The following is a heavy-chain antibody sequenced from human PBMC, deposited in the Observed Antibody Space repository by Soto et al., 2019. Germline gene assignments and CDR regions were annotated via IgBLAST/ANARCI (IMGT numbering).Heavy chain of an antibody. D-gene: IGHD6-19*01. Sequence: ASVKVSCKASGGTFSSYAISWVRQAPGQGLEWMGGIIPIFGTANYAQKFQGRVTITADESTSTAYMELSSLRSEDTAVYYCASHIAVAAQRLYYYYYGTDVWGQGTTVTVSS. V-gene: IGHV1-69*13. J-gene: IGHJ6*02. CDR2: IIPIFGTA. CDR3: ASHIAVAAQRLYYYYYGTDV. CDR1: GGTFSSYA.